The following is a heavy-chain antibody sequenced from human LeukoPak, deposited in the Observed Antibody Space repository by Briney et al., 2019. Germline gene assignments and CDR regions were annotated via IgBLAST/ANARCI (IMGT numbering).Heavy chain of an antibody. J-gene: IGHJ4*02. CDR1: GFTFSSYW. D-gene: IGHD3-10*01. V-gene: IGHV3-74*01. CDR2: IESNGLT. Sequence: GGSLRLSCEASGFTFSSYWMHWVRQIPGKGLMWVSRIESNGLTLYADSVRDRFTISRDNGKNTVYLRMNSLRVEDTAVYYCARDFPLWFGEQIDYWGQGTLVTVSS. CDR3: ARDFPLWFGEQIDY.